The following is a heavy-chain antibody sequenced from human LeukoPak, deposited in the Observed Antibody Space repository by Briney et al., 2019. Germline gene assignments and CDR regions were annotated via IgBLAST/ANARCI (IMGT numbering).Heavy chain of an antibody. CDR2: IRSNGDTT. D-gene: IGHD1-1*01. CDR3: AKGQELDDGVFDS. V-gene: IGHV3-23*01. Sequence: PGGSLRLSCTASGFTFSSLAMTWVRQAPGKGLEWVSTIRSNGDTTYNAGSVKGRFTISRDNSKNTLYLELNSLRVEDTANFYCAKGQELDDGVFDSWGQGTMVTVSS. CDR1: GFTFSSLA. J-gene: IGHJ4*02.